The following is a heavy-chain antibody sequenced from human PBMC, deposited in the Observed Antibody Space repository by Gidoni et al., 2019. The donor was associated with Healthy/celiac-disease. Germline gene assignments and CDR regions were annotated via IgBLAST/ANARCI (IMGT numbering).Heavy chain of an antibody. V-gene: IGHV3-23*01. D-gene: IGHD1-26*01. CDR1: GVTFRSYA. CDR3: AKSVVGAPVGYYGMDV. J-gene: IGHJ6*02. Sequence: EVQLLESGGGLVQPGGSLSLSCAASGVTFRSYAMSWVRQAAGKGLEWVSAISGSGGSTYYADSVKGRFTISRDNSKNTLYLQMNSLRAEDTAVYYCAKSVVGAPVGYYGMDVWGQGTTVTVSS. CDR2: ISGSGGST.